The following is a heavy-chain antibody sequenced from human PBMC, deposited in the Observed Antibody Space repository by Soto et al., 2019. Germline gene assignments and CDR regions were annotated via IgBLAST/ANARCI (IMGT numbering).Heavy chain of an antibody. V-gene: IGHV3-23*01. D-gene: IGHD3-22*01. CDR3: ATMSGYFEY. Sequence: AGGSLRLSCADSGFSFSSYSMSWVRQTPGKGLEWVAAITATGDRTYYADSVTGRFTISRDNSKKTHYLQMTSLRAEDTAMYYCATMSGYFEYWGQGTPVTVSS. J-gene: IGHJ4*02. CDR1: GFSFSSYS. CDR2: ITATGDRT.